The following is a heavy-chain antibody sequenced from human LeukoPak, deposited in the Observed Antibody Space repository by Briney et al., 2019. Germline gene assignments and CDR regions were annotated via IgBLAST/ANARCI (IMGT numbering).Heavy chain of an antibody. V-gene: IGHV3-33*01. CDR3: ARDRYYDSSGYYYSAFDI. CDR2: IWYDGSNK. CDR1: GFTFSSYG. D-gene: IGHD3-22*01. J-gene: IGHJ3*02. Sequence: GGSLRLSCAASGFTFSSYGMHWVRQAPGKGLEWVAVIWYDGSNKYYADSVKGRFTISRDNSKNTLYLQMNSLRAEDTAVYYCARDRYYDSSGYYYSAFDIWGQGTMVTVSS.